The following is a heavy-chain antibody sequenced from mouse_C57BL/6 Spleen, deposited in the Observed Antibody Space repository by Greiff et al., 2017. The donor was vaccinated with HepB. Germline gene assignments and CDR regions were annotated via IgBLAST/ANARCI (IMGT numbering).Heavy chain of an antibody. D-gene: IGHD2-4*01. Sequence: EVQVVESGGDLVKPGGSLKLSCAASGFTFSSYGMSWVRQTPDKRLEWVATISSGGSYTYYPDSVKGRFTISRDNAKNTLYLQMSSLKSEDTAMYYCARQITPYYAMDYWGQGTSVTVSS. J-gene: IGHJ4*01. CDR1: GFTFSSYG. V-gene: IGHV5-6*01. CDR2: ISSGGSYT. CDR3: ARQITPYYAMDY.